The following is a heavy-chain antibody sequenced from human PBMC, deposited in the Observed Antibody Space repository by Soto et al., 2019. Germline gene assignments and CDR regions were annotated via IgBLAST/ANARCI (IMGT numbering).Heavy chain of an antibody. D-gene: IGHD2-21*02. CDR2: ILWDDDE. Sequence: QITLKESGPTLVKPTQTLTLSCTFSGFSFTTSGVGVGWIRQPPGKALEWLALILWDDDERYSSSLKSRLTXTXDXXKNQVVLIMTNMDPVDTATYYCAHRGHDFQDAFDVWGQGTMVTVSS. CDR3: AHRGHDFQDAFDV. CDR1: GFSFTTSGVG. J-gene: IGHJ3*01. V-gene: IGHV2-5*02.